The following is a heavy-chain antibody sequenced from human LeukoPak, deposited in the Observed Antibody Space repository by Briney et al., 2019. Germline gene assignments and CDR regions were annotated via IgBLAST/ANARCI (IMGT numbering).Heavy chain of an antibody. V-gene: IGHV4-59*13. Sequence: PSETLSLTCTVSGGSISSYYWSWIRQPPGKGLEWIGYIYYSGSTNYNPSLKSRVTISVGTSKNQFSLKLSSVTAADTAVYYCARGGSRTYKGWQFDPWGQGTLVTVSS. CDR1: GGSISSYY. CDR2: IYYSGST. J-gene: IGHJ5*02. CDR3: ARGGSRTYKGWQFDP. D-gene: IGHD6-19*01.